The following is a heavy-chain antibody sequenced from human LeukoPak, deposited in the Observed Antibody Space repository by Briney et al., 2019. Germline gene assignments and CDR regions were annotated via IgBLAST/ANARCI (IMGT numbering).Heavy chain of an antibody. D-gene: IGHD3-10*01. CDR2: TDPGESGT. J-gene: IGHJ4*02. CDR1: GYSFSNYW. CDR3: ARGDYFGSPTAYSHFDY. V-gene: IGHV5-51*01. Sequence: GESLKISCKCSGYSFSNYWIGWVRQMPGKGLECMGITDPGESGTRYSPSFQGQVTISVDKSISTAYLQWSSLKASDTAMYYCARGDYFGSPTAYSHFDYWGQGTLVTVSS.